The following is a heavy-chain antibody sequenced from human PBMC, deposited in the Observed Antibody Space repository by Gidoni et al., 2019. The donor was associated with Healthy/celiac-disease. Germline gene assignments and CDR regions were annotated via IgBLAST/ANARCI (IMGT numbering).Heavy chain of an antibody. D-gene: IGHD3-10*01. Sequence: QVQLVESGGGVVQPGRSLRLSCAASGFTFSSYGMHWVRQAPGKGLDWVAVISYDGSNKYYADSVKGRFTISRDNSKNTLYLQMNSLRAEDTAVYYCAKALSGGAFDIWGQGTMVTVSS. CDR2: ISYDGSNK. J-gene: IGHJ3*02. V-gene: IGHV3-30*18. CDR3: AKALSGGAFDI. CDR1: GFTFSSYG.